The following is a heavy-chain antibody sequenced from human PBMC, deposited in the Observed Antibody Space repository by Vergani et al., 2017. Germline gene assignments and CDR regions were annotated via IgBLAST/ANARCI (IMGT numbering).Heavy chain of an antibody. D-gene: IGHD4-17*01. V-gene: IGHV3-30*18. CDR1: GFTFSSYG. Sequence: QVQLVESGGGVVQPGRSLRLSCAASGFTFSSYGMHWVRQAPGKGLEWVAVISYDGSNKYYADSVKGRFTISRDNSKNTLYLQMNSLRAEDTAVYYCAKSALHLDYGDYGNYFDYWGQGTLVTVSS. J-gene: IGHJ4*02. CDR3: AKSALHLDYGDYGNYFDY. CDR2: ISYDGSNK.